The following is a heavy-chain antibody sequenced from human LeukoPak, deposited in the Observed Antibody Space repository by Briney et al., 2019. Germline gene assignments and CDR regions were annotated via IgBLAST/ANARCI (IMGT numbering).Heavy chain of an antibody. Sequence: SETLSLTCTVSGGSISSYYWTWIRQPAGKGLEWIGRIYTGGSTNYNPSLQSRVTISVDTSKNQFSLKLSSVTAADTAVYYCSHDSTGYRDYWGQGTLVTVSS. CDR3: SHDSTGYRDY. J-gene: IGHJ4*02. CDR1: GGSISSYY. V-gene: IGHV4-4*07. D-gene: IGHD3-22*01. CDR2: IYTGGST.